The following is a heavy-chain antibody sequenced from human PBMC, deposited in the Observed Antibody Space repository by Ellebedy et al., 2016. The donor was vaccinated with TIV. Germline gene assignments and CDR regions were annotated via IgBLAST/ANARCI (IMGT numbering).Heavy chain of an antibody. CDR3: ARQNGEKDYGAAVDY. CDR1: GFTVSSNY. CDR2: IYSGGST. Sequence: GESLKISCAASGFTVSSNYMSWVRQAPGKGLEWVSVIYSGGSTYYADSVKGRFTISRDNSKNTLYLQMNSLRAGDTAVYYCARQNGEKDYGAAVDYWGQGTLVTVSS. J-gene: IGHJ4*02. D-gene: IGHD3-16*01. V-gene: IGHV3-66*04.